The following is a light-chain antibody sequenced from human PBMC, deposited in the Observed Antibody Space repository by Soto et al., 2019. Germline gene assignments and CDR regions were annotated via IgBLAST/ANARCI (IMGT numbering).Light chain of an antibody. J-gene: IGKJ5*01. CDR1: QPVSSAY. CDR2: GAS. CDR3: QQYGSYPIT. Sequence: EIALTQSPCTLSLSPGERAPLSCRASQPVSSAYLAWYQQKPGQAPRFLSYGASTRATGIPDRFSGGGSWTDFPLTISRVETEAIAVYYCQQYGSYPITFGHGARL. V-gene: IGKV3-20*01.